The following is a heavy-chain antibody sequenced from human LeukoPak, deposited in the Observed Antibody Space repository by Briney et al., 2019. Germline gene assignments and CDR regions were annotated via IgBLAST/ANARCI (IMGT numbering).Heavy chain of an antibody. CDR3: ARDLYYDYVWGSYRYPPDAFDI. CDR2: ISAYNGNT. CDR1: GYTFTSYG. Sequence: ASVKVSCKASGYTFTSYGISWARQAPGQGLEWMGWISAYNGNTNYAQKLQGRVTMTTDTSTSTAYMELRSLRSDDTAVYYCARDLYYDYVWGSYRYPPDAFDIWGQGTMVTVSS. D-gene: IGHD3-16*02. J-gene: IGHJ3*02. V-gene: IGHV1-18*01.